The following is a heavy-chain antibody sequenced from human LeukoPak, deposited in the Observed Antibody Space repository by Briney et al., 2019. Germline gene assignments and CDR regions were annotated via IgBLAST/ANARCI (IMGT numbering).Heavy chain of an antibody. CDR1: GFTFTSSA. CDR2: IVVGSSNT. V-gene: IGHV1-58*01. Sequence: SVKVSCKASGFTFTSSAVQWVRQARGQRLEWIGWIVVGSSNTNYAQKFQERVTITRDMSTSTAYMELSSLRSEDTAVYYCATRGYCSSTSCYIDYWGQGTLVTVSS. J-gene: IGHJ4*02. D-gene: IGHD2-2*02. CDR3: ATRGYCSSTSCYIDY.